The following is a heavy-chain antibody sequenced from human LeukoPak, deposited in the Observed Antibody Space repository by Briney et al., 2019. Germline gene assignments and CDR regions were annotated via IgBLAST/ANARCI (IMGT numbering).Heavy chain of an antibody. CDR1: GGTFSSYA. D-gene: IGHD3-10*01. V-gene: IGHV1-69*06. J-gene: IGHJ5*02. CDR3: ARLPNYGSGIDWFDP. CDR2: IIPIFGTA. Sequence: SVKVSCKASGGTFSSYAISWVRQAPGQGLEWMGRIIPIFGTANYAQKFQGRVTITADKSTSTAYMELSSLRSEDTAAYYCARLPNYGSGIDWFDPWGQGTLVTVSS.